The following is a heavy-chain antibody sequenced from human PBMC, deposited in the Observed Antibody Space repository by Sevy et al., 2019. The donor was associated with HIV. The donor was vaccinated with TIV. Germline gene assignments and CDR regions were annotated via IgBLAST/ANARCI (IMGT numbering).Heavy chain of an antibody. D-gene: IGHD3-22*01. CDR1: GGSISSGGYY. V-gene: IGHV4-31*03. Sequence: SETLSLTCTVSGGSISSGGYYWSWIRQHPGKGLEWIGYIYYSGSTYYDPSLKSRVTISVDTSKNQFCLKLSCVTAADTAVYYCARDVADYYDSSGYPKRPDAFDIWGQGTMVTVSS. J-gene: IGHJ3*02. CDR3: ARDVADYYDSSGYPKRPDAFDI. CDR2: IYYSGST.